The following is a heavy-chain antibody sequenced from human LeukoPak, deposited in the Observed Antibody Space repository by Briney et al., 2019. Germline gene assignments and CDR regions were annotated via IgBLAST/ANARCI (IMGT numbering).Heavy chain of an antibody. D-gene: IGHD6-6*01. CDR1: GFTFSSYG. J-gene: IGHJ4*02. CDR3: AKFASSSEVDY. Sequence: GGSLRLSCAASGFTFSSYGMHWVRQAPGKGLEWVAVISYDGSNKYYADSVKGRFTISRDNSKNTLYLQMNSLRAEDTAVYYYAKFASSSEVDYWGQGTLVTVSS. CDR2: ISYDGSNK. V-gene: IGHV3-30*18.